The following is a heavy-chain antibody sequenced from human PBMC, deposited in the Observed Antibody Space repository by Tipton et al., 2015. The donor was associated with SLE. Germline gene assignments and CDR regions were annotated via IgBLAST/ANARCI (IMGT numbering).Heavy chain of an antibody. V-gene: IGHV3-53*01. J-gene: IGHJ4*02. CDR2: IYSGGTT. CDR3: ARGGFSMVRGGD. Sequence: SLRLSCAASGFTVSSDSMSWVRQAPGKGLECVSVIYSGGTTYYADSVKGRFTISRDNSKNTLYLQLNSLRAEDTAVYYCARGGFSMVRGGDWGQGTLVTGAS. CDR1: GFTVSSDS. D-gene: IGHD3-10*01.